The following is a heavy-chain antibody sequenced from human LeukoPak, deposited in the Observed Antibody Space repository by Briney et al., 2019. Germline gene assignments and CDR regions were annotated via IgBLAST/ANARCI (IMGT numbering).Heavy chain of an antibody. Sequence: ASVKVSCKASGYTFTSYYMHWVRQAPGQGLEWMGIINPSSGSTSYAQKFQGRVTMTRDTSTSTVYMELSSLRSEDTAVYYCARDPTYYYDSSGYPLYYFDYWGQGTLVTVSS. V-gene: IGHV1-46*03. CDR3: ARDPTYYYDSSGYPLYYFDY. CDR1: GYTFTSYY. CDR2: INPSSGST. D-gene: IGHD3-22*01. J-gene: IGHJ4*02.